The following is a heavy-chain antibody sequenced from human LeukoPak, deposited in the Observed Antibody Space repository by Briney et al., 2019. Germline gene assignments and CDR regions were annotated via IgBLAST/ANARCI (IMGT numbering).Heavy chain of an antibody. Sequence: SETLSLTCTVSGGSISSSSYYWGWIRQPPGKGLEWIGSIYYSGSTYYNPSLKSRVTISVDTSKNQLSLKLSSVTAADTAVYYCARRGIAVAGTGLNYYYYMDVWGKGTTVTISS. V-gene: IGHV4-39*01. D-gene: IGHD6-19*01. CDR3: ARRGIAVAGTGLNYYYYMDV. J-gene: IGHJ6*03. CDR1: GGSISSSSYY. CDR2: IYYSGST.